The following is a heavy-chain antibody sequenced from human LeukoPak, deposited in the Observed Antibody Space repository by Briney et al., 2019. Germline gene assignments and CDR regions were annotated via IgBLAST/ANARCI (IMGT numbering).Heavy chain of an antibody. CDR3: ARGAPTYYDFWSGYYGFDY. CDR2: ISWNSGSI. J-gene: IGHJ4*02. CDR1: GFTFDDYA. Sequence: GRSLRLSCAASGFTFDDYAMPWVRQAPGKGLEWVSGISWNSGSIGYADSVKGRFTISRDNAKNSLYLQMNSLRAEDTALYYCARGAPTYYDFWSGYYGFDYWGQGTLVTVSS. V-gene: IGHV3-9*01. D-gene: IGHD3-3*01.